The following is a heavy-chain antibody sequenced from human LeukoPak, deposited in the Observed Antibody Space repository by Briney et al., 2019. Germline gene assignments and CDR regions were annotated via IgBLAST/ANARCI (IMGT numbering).Heavy chain of an antibody. D-gene: IGHD3-16*02. CDR2: IYYSGST. CDR1: GGSISSYY. CDR3: ARTVNAWFDP. V-gene: IGHV4-59*01. J-gene: IGHJ5*02. Sequence: PSETLSLTCTVSGGSISSYYWSWIRQPPGKGLEWIGYIYYSGSTNYNPSLKSRVTISVGTSKNQFSLKLSSVTAADTAVYYCARTVNAWFDPWGQGTLVTVSS.